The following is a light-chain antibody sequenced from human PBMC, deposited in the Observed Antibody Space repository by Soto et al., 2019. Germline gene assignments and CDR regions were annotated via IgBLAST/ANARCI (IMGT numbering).Light chain of an antibody. CDR2: DVS. CDR3: SSYTGSSTLYV. Sequence: QSVLTQPASVSGSPGQSITISCTGTSSDVGGYDYVSWYQQHPGKAPTLMTYDVSNRPSGVSNRFSGSKSGNTASLTISGLQAEDEADYYCSSYTGSSTLYVFGTGT. J-gene: IGLJ1*01. V-gene: IGLV2-14*01. CDR1: SSDVGGYDY.